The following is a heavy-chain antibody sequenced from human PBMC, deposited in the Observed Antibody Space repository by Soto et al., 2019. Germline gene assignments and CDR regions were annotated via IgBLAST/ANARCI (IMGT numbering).Heavy chain of an antibody. Sequence: PGESLKISCQVSGYTFTIYWIGWVRQMPGKGLEWMGIIYPSDSDTRYSPSFQGQVTISADQSINTAYLQWDSLKASDTAIYYCARPANTVEDHFDLWGQGTPVTVSS. CDR2: IYPSDSDT. J-gene: IGHJ4*02. V-gene: IGHV5-51*01. D-gene: IGHD4-17*01. CDR1: GYTFTIYW. CDR3: ARPANTVEDHFDL.